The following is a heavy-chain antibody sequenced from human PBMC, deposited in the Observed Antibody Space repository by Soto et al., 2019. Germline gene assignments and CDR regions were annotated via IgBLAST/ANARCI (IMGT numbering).Heavy chain of an antibody. J-gene: IGHJ6*02. CDR1: GGTFSSYA. V-gene: IGHV1-69*13. CDR3: ARAQGYCNGGSCYSPFLF. D-gene: IGHD2-15*01. CDR2: IIPIFGTA. Sequence: SVKVSCKASGGTFSSYAISWVRQAPGQGLEWMGGIIPIFGTANYAQKFQGRVTITADESTSTAYMELSSLRSEDTAVYYCARAQGYCNGGSCYSPFLFWGQGTTVTVSS.